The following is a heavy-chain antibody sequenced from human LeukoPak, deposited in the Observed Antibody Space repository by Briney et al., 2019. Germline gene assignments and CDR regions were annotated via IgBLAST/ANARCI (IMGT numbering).Heavy chain of an antibody. CDR3: ARDLQRLGFDP. Sequence: SETLSLTCTVSGGSISSSGYYWSWIRQPAGKGLEWIGRIYTSGSTNYNPSLKSRVTMSVDTSKNQFSLKLSSVTAADTAVYYCARDLQRLGFDPWGQGTLVTVSS. D-gene: IGHD3-3*01. CDR1: GGSISSSGYY. V-gene: IGHV4-61*02. CDR2: IYTSGST. J-gene: IGHJ5*02.